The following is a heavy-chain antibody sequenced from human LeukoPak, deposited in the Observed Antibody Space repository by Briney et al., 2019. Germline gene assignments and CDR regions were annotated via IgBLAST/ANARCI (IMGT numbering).Heavy chain of an antibody. CDR3: AKGAGLPAALYYYAMDV. CDR1: GFTFSSCA. D-gene: IGHD2-2*01. J-gene: IGHJ6*02. CDR2: ISGGGGSK. V-gene: IGHV3-23*01. Sequence: PGGSLRLSCAASGFTFSSCAMSWVRQAPGKWLEWVSAISGGGGSKYYADSVKGRFTISRDNSKNTLYLQMDSLRAEDTAVYYCAKGAGLPAALYYYAMDVWGQGTTVTVSS.